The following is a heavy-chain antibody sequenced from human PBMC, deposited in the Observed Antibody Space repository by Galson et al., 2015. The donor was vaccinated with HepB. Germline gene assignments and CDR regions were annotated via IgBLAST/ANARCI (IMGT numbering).Heavy chain of an antibody. J-gene: IGHJ4*02. CDR1: GFTFSSYG. CDR3: ARDNFQLWLIDY. CDR2: IWYDGSNK. D-gene: IGHD5-18*01. Sequence: SLRLSCAASGFTFSSYGMHWVRQAPGKGLEWVAVIWYDGSNKYYADSVKGRFTISRDNSKNTLYLQMNSLRAEDTAVYYCARDNFQLWLIDYWGQGTLVTVSS. V-gene: IGHV3-33*01.